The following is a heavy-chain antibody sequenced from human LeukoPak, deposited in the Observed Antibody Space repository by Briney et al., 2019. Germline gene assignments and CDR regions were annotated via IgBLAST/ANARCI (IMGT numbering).Heavy chain of an antibody. D-gene: IGHD3-10*01. V-gene: IGHV4-61*02. J-gene: IGHJ4*02. CDR2: IYTSGRT. Sequence: PSQTLSLTCTVSSVSLSSDNNYWNWIRQPAGKGLEWIGRIYTSGRTSYNPSLKSRVTISVDTSKNRFSLKLTSVTAADTAVYYCAREPFHSYGELLDWGRGTLVTVSS. CDR1: SVSLSSDNNY. CDR3: AREPFHSYGELLD.